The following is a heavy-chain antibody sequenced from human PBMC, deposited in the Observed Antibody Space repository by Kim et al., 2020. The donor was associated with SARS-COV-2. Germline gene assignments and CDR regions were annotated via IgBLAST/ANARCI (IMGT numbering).Heavy chain of an antibody. J-gene: IGHJ4*02. V-gene: IGHV4-39*07. CDR2: IYYSGST. CDR3: ARLDLWFGEGEDY. CDR1: GGSISSSSYY. Sequence: SETLSLTCTVSGGSISSSSYYWGWIRQPPGKGLEWIGSIYYSGSTYYNPSLKSRVTISVDTSKNQFSLKLSSVTAADTAVYYCARLDLWFGEGEDYWGQG. D-gene: IGHD3-10*01.